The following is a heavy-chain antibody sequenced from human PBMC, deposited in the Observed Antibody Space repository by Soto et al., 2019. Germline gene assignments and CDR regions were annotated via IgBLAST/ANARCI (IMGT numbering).Heavy chain of an antibody. D-gene: IGHD3-10*01. CDR1: GFTFDDYA. CDR2: ISWNSGSI. J-gene: IGHJ4*02. CDR3: AKGRFGELSYYLDY. V-gene: IGHV3-9*01. Sequence: PGGSLRLSCAASGFTFDDYAMHWVRQAPGKGLEWVSGISWNSGSIGYADSVKGRFTISRDNAKNSLYLQMNSLRAEDTALYYCAKGRFGELSYYLDYWGQGTLVTVSS.